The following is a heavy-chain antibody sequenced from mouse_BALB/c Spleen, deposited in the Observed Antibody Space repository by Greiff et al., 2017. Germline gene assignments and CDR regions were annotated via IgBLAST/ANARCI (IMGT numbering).Heavy chain of an antibody. D-gene: IGHD2-10*02. CDR1: GFTFSSYT. J-gene: IGHJ3*01. CDR2: ISSGGSYT. Sequence: DVQLVESGGGLVKPGGSLKLSCAASGFTFSSYTMSWVRQTPEKRLEWVATISSGGSYTYYPDSVKGRFTISRDNAKNTLYLQMSSLKSEDTAMYYCTRGVYGNWFAYWGQGTLVTVSA. V-gene: IGHV5-6-4*01. CDR3: TRGVYGNWFAY.